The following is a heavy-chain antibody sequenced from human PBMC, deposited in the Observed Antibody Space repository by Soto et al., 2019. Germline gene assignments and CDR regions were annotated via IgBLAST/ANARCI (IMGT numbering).Heavy chain of an antibody. Sequence: ASVKVSFKASGYTFTSYAMRWVRQAPGQRLEWMGWINAGNGNTKYSQKFQGRVTITRDTSASTAYMELSSLRSEDTAVYYCARVFRPSGWYPFDYWGQGALVTVSS. D-gene: IGHD6-19*01. J-gene: IGHJ4*02. V-gene: IGHV1-3*01. CDR3: ARVFRPSGWYPFDY. CDR1: GYTFTSYA. CDR2: INAGNGNT.